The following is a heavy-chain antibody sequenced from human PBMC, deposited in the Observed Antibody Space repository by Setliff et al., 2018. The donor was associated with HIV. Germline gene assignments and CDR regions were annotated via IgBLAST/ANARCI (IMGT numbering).Heavy chain of an antibody. CDR2: VYYSGGT. D-gene: IGHD5-12*01. CDR1: GGSVSNTSYY. CDR3: ARLGDRGYDLSGYSDY. V-gene: IGHV4-39*01. J-gene: IGHJ4*02. Sequence: SETLSLTCTVSGGSVSNTSYYWGWIRQPPGKGLEWIANVYYSGGTYYNPSLNSRVTISVYTSRNQFSLKLTFVTAADTALYFCARLGDRGYDLSGYSDYWGQGKPVTVSS.